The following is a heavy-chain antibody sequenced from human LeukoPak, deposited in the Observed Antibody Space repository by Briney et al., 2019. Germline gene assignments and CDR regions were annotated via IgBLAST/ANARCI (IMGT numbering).Heavy chain of an antibody. CDR2: INHSGGT. CDR1: GGSFSGYY. D-gene: IGHD1-26*01. CDR3: ASTGDSGSYWRPHRAHYMDV. J-gene: IGHJ6*03. Sequence: SETLSLTCAVYGGSFSGYYWSWIRQPPGKGLEWIGEINHSGGTNYNPSLKSRVTISVDTSKNQFSLKLSSVTAADTAVYYCASTGDSGSYWRPHRAHYMDVWGKGTTVTVSS. V-gene: IGHV4-34*01.